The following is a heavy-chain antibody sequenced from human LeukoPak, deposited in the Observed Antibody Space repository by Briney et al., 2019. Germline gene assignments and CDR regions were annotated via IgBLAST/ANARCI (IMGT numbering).Heavy chain of an antibody. V-gene: IGHV1-46*01. CDR1: GYTLTELS. D-gene: IGHD3-10*01. J-gene: IGHJ4*02. CDR2: INPSGGST. CDR3: ARYGYGSGTATD. Sequence: GASVEVSCKVSGYTLTELSMHWVRQAPGQGLEWMGIINPSGGSTSYAQKFQGRVTMTRDTSTSTVYMELSSLRSEDTAVYYCARYGYGSGTATDWGQGTLVTVSS.